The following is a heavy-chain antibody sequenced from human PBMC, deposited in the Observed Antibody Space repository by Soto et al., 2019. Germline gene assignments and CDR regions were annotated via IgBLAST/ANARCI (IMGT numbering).Heavy chain of an antibody. CDR3: ARIYDRSGYYYGNNWFDP. V-gene: IGHV4-31*03. J-gene: IGHJ5*02. CDR2: IYYSGST. D-gene: IGHD3-22*01. Sequence: QVQLQESGPGLVKPSQTLSLTCTVSGASISSGDYYWSWIRQHPGKGLEWIGYIYYSGSTYYNPSLKSRLTISIDTSKNQFSLKLSSVTAADTAVYYCARIYDRSGYYYGNNWFDPWGQGTLVTVSS. CDR1: GASISSGDYY.